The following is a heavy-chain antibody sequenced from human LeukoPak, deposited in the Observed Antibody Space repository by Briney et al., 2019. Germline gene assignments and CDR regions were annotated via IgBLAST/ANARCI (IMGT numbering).Heavy chain of an antibody. CDR3: AKGRYSSSWFVNRPTFDY. D-gene: IGHD6-13*01. CDR2: IRYDGSNK. V-gene: IGHV3-30*02. Sequence: GGSLRLSCAASGFTFSSYGMHWVRPAPGKGLEWVAFIRYDGSNKYYADSVKGRFTISRDNSKNTLYLQMNSLRAEDTAVYYCAKGRYSSSWFVNRPTFDYWGQGTLVTVSS. J-gene: IGHJ4*02. CDR1: GFTFSSYG.